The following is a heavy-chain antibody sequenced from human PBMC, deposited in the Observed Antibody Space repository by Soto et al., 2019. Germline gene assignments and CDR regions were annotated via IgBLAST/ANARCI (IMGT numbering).Heavy chain of an antibody. Sequence: QVQLQESGPGLVKPSQTLSLTCTVSGGSISSGGYYWSWIRKHPGNGLEWIGYIYYSRRTYYIPSLKSRLTISIDTAKNHFSLNLSPVTASDTAVYYCARAPDAWGQGTLVTVSS. V-gene: IGHV4-31*03. D-gene: IGHD2-8*01. CDR2: IYYSRRT. CDR1: GGSISSGGYY. J-gene: IGHJ4*02. CDR3: ARAPDA.